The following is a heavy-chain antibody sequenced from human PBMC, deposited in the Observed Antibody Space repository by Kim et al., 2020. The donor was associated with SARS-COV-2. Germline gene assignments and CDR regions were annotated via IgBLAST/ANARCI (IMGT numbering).Heavy chain of an antibody. CDR2: FDPEDGET. V-gene: IGHV1-24*01. J-gene: IGHJ4*02. CDR3: ATVSRAAAGTYFDY. D-gene: IGHD6-13*01. CDR1: GYTLTELS. Sequence: ASVKVSCKVSGYTLTELSMHWVRQAPGKGLEWMGGFDPEDGETIYAQKFQGRVTMTEDTSTDTAYMELSSLRSEDTAVYYCATVSRAAAGTYFDYWGQGTLVTVSS.